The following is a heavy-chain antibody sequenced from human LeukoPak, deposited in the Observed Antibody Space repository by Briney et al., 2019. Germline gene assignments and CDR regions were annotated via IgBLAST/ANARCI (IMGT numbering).Heavy chain of an antibody. D-gene: IGHD1-26*01. CDR2: IIPIFGTA. Sequence: SVKVSCKASGGTFSSYAISWVRQAPGQGLEWMGGIIPIFGTANYAQKFQGRVTITADESTSTAYMELSSLRSEDTAVYYCARGQRVGAVRPFDYWGQGTLVTVSS. V-gene: IGHV1-69*13. J-gene: IGHJ4*02. CDR1: GGTFSSYA. CDR3: ARGQRVGAVRPFDY.